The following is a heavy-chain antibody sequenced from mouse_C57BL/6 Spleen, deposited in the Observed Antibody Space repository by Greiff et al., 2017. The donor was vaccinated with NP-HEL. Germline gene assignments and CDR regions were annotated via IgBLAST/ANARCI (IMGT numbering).Heavy chain of an antibody. CDR3: TTRTAQATFYAMDY. D-gene: IGHD3-2*02. V-gene: IGHV14-4*01. CDR1: GFNIKDDY. CDR2: IDPENGDT. J-gene: IGHJ4*01. Sequence: EVKLQESGAELVRPGASVKLSCTASGFNIKDDYMHWVKQRPEQGLEWIGWIDPENGDTEYASKFQGKATITADTSSNTAYLQLSSLTSEDTAVYYCTTRTAQATFYAMDYWGQGTSVTVSS.